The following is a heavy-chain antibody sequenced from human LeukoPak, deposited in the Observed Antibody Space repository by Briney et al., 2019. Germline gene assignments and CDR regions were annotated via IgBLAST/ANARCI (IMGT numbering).Heavy chain of an antibody. D-gene: IGHD6-19*01. CDR1: GFTFSRHS. V-gene: IGHV3-21*01. Sequence: PGGSLRLSCAASGFTFSRHSMNWVRQAPGKGLEWVSSISSSSIYIYYADSVKGRFTISRDNAKNSLYLQMNNLRAEDTGVYYCARRVAVADNYFDYWGQGTLVTVSS. CDR2: ISSSSIYI. J-gene: IGHJ4*02. CDR3: ARRVAVADNYFDY.